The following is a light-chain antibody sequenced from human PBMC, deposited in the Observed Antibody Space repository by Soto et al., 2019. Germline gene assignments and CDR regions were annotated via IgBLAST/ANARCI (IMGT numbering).Light chain of an antibody. CDR3: QQSFSTPLT. CDR2: AAS. J-gene: IGKJ4*01. CDR1: QSISSY. V-gene: IGKV1-39*01. Sequence: DIQMTQSPSSLSASVGDRVTITCRARQSISSYLNWYQQKPGKAPKLLIYAASSLQSGVPSRFSGSGSGTDFTLTISSQQPDDFATYFCQQSFSTPLTFGGGTKVDIK.